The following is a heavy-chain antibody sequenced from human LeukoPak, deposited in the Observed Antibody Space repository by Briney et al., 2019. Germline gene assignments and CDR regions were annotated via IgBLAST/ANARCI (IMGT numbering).Heavy chain of an antibody. V-gene: IGHV3-7*01. Sequence: GGSLRLSCAASGFTFSSYWMSWVRQAPGKGLEWVANIKQDGSEKYYVDSVKGRFTISRDNAKNSLYLQMNSLRAEDTAVYYCARDRYYDSSGYYSVGGFDYWGQGTLVTVSS. CDR3: ARDRYYDSSGYYSVGGFDY. D-gene: IGHD3-22*01. CDR1: GFTFSSYW. J-gene: IGHJ4*02. CDR2: IKQDGSEK.